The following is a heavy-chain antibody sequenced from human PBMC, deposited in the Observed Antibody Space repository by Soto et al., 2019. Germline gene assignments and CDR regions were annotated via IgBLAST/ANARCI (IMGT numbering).Heavy chain of an antibody. Sequence: PGGSLSLLNAASGFTFGNYEIHWVRQAPGKGLQWVSYISSSGSAIYYADSVKGRFTISRDNAKNSLYLQMNNLRAEDTAVYYCVRLTVQAGDYWGQGTLVTVSS. D-gene: IGHD6-19*01. J-gene: IGHJ4*02. V-gene: IGHV3-48*03. CDR3: VRLTVQAGDY. CDR2: ISSSGSAI. CDR1: GFTFGNYE.